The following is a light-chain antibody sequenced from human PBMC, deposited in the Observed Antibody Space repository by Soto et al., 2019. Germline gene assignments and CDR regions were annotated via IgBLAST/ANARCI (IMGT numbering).Light chain of an antibody. CDR2: DAS. V-gene: IGKV1-5*01. CDR1: QRISKW. J-gene: IGKJ1*01. CDR3: HQYNSYYSP. Sequence: DIQMNKSPSTLSSSVGDRGTITCRASQRISKWWAGYQEKPGKAPRLLIYDASILDSAVPSRFSGIGSGKHFTITTTRLQPHDLATSYCHQYNSYYSPFGHGTKADI.